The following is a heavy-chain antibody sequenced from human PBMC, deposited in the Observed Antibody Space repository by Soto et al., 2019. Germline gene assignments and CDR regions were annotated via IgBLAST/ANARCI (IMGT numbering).Heavy chain of an antibody. CDR2: IIPIFGTA. Sequence: SVKVSCKASGGTFSSYLISWGRQAPGQGLEWMGGIIPIFGTANYAQKFQGRVTITADESTSTAYMELSSLRSEDTAVYYCAREWAYSAYYYYGMDVWGQGTTVTVSS. V-gene: IGHV1-69*01. D-gene: IGHD3-16*01. J-gene: IGHJ6*02. CDR3: AREWAYSAYYYYGMDV. CDR1: GGTFSSYL.